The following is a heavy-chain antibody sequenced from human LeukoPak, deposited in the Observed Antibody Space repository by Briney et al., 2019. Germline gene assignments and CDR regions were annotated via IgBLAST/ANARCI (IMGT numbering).Heavy chain of an antibody. CDR3: ASDVAATGWFDP. Sequence: GGSLRLSCAASGFTFSDYYMSWIRQAPGKGLEWVSYISSSGSTIYYADSVKGRFTISKVNAKNSLYLQMNSLRAEDTAVYYCASDVAATGWFDPWGQGTLVTVSS. V-gene: IGHV3-11*01. CDR1: GFTFSDYY. D-gene: IGHD2-15*01. CDR2: ISSSGSTI. J-gene: IGHJ5*02.